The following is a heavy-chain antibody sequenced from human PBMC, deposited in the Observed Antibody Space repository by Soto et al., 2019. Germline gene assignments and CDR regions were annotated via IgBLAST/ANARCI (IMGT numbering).Heavy chain of an antibody. CDR1: GFTFSGSA. Sequence: EVQLVESGGGLVQPGGSLKLSCAASGFTFSGSAMHWVRQASGKGLEWVGRIRSKANSYATAYAASVKGRFTISRDDSKNKAYLQMNSLKTEDTAVYYCTKDHALRFLEWSPRNWFDPWGQGTLVTVSS. CDR3: TKDHALRFLEWSPRNWFDP. CDR2: IRSKANSYAT. V-gene: IGHV3-73*01. J-gene: IGHJ5*02. D-gene: IGHD3-3*01.